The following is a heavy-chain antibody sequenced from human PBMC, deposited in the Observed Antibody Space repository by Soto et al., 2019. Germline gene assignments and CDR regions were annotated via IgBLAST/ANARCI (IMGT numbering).Heavy chain of an antibody. V-gene: IGHV1-2*02. CDR3: ARSLLDEYSSSWRSAYYGMDV. J-gene: IGHJ6*02. D-gene: IGHD6-13*01. CDR1: GFTFSAYY. CDR2: INPNSGGT. Sequence: QVQLVQSGAEVKKPGASVKVSCKASGFTFSAYYIYWVRQAPGQGLEWIGWINPNSGGTNNAQKFQGRVTMTRDPSTSTVYMELSALSPDDTAVYYCARSLLDEYSSSWRSAYYGMDVWGQGTTVTVSS.